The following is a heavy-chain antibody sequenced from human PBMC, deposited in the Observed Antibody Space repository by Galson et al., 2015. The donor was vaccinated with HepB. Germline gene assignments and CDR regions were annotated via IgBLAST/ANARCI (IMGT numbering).Heavy chain of an antibody. J-gene: IGHJ6*02. Sequence: CAISGDSVSSNNAAWNWIRQSPSRGLEWLGRIYYRSKWGYDYAESVKSRITINSDTSKNQFSQQLNSVTPEDTAVYYCARDRWPQGYGVDVWGQGTTVTVSS. V-gene: IGHV6-1*01. CDR2: IYYRSKWGY. D-gene: IGHD4-23*01. CDR1: GDSVSSNNAA. CDR3: ARDRWPQGYGVDV.